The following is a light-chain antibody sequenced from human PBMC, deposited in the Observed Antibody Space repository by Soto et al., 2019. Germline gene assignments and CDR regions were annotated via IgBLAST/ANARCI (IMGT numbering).Light chain of an antibody. J-gene: IGKJ2*01. Sequence: DILLTQSPATLSLSPGDRVTVSCRASERISNYVAWYHQKPGQAPRLLIYDASTRDTGIPARFRGSGSGTDYTLNISSLQTEDFAIYYCQHGNSCSYTFGQGTKLEMK. CDR3: QHGNSCSYT. V-gene: IGKV3-11*01. CDR2: DAS. CDR1: ERISNY.